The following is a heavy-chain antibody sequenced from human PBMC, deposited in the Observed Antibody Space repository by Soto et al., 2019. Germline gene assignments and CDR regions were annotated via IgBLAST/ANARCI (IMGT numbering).Heavy chain of an antibody. CDR2: IRSKAYGGTT. J-gene: IGHJ4*02. Sequence: PGGSLRLSCTASGFTFGDYAMSWFRQAPGKGLEWVGFIRSKAYGGTTEYAASVKGRFTISRDDSKSIAYLQMNSLKTEDTAVYYCTRVWAVAGTSFDHWGQGTLVTVSS. CDR1: GFTFGDYA. V-gene: IGHV3-49*03. CDR3: TRVWAVAGTSFDH. D-gene: IGHD6-19*01.